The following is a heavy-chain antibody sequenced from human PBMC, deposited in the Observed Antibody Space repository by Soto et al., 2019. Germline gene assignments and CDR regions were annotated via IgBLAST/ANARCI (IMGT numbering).Heavy chain of an antibody. J-gene: IGHJ4*02. V-gene: IGHV3-7*01. D-gene: IGHD6-6*01. Sequence: HPGGSLRLSCAASGFTFSDFWMNWVRQAPEKGLEWVAYISSDGRETNHVASVKGRFTTSRDNAKNSLYLQMNSLRAEDTAVYYCARWPRLLDSWGQGTLVTVSS. CDR1: GFTFSDFW. CDR3: ARWPRLLDS. CDR2: ISSDGRET.